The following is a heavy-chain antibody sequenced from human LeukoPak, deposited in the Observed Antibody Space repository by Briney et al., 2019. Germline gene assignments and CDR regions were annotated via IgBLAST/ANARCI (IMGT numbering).Heavy chain of an antibody. CDR3: ATSRKASGGWFDP. Sequence: PSETLSLTCAVYGGSFSGYYWSWIRQPPGKGLEWIGEINHSGSTNYNPSLKSRVTISVDTSKNRFSLKLSSVTAADTAVYYCATSRKASGGWFDPWGQGTLVTVSS. CDR2: INHSGST. J-gene: IGHJ5*02. CDR1: GGSFSGYY. D-gene: IGHD6-13*01. V-gene: IGHV4-34*01.